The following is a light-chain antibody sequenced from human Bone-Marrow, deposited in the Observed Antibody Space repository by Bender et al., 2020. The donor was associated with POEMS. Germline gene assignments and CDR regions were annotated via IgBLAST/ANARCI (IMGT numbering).Light chain of an antibody. CDR3: SSYTSRTLYV. CDR2: GNK. V-gene: IGLV1-40*01. Sequence: QSVLTQPPSVSGAPGQRVTISCSGSSSNIGAGYDVHWYQQLPGTAPKLLIFGNKVRPSGVSDRFSGSESGNTASLTVSGLQAEYEADYYCSSYTSRTLYVFGSGTNVTVL. CDR1: SSNIGAGYD. J-gene: IGLJ1*01.